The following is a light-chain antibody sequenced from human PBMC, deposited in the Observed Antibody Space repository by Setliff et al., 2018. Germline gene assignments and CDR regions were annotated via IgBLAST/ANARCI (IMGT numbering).Light chain of an antibody. CDR3: NSYTRSDTFV. Sequence: SALAQPASVSGSPGQSITISCTGTSSDVGGYKYVSWYQHHPGKAPKVVIYDVNQRPSGVSNRFSGSKSGNTASLSISGLQAEDEADYYCNSYTRSDTFVFGTGTKVTVL. V-gene: IGLV2-14*03. CDR2: DVN. J-gene: IGLJ1*01. CDR1: SSDVGGYKY.